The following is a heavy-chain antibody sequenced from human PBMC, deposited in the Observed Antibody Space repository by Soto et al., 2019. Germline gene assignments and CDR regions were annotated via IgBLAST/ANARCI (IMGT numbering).Heavy chain of an antibody. V-gene: IGHV3-21*06. D-gene: IGHD3-16*01. CDR1: GFSFRSYT. CDR3: ASAPGGGETVDFLHH. J-gene: IGHJ5*02. Sequence: PGGSLRLSCAVSGFSFRSYTMNWVRQAPGKGLEWVSSISSSGTYIFYSDAMKGRLAISRDNANNSLYLHVNSLTVADTAVYYCASAPGGGETVDFLHHWGQGTLVTVSS. CDR2: ISSSGTYI.